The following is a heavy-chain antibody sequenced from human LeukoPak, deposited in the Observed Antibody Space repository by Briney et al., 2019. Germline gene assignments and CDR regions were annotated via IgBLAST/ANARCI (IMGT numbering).Heavy chain of an antibody. V-gene: IGHV4-59*05. CDR1: GGSISSYY. J-gene: IGHJ4*02. D-gene: IGHD2-15*01. Sequence: PSETLSLTCTVSGGSISSYYWSWIRQPPGKGLEWIGSISYSGTTYFNPSLKSRVTISVDTSKKQVSVKLGSVTAADTAVYYCARGVGYCIGGTCHRFDSWGQGTLVTVSS. CDR3: ARGVGYCIGGTCHRFDS. CDR2: ISYSGTT.